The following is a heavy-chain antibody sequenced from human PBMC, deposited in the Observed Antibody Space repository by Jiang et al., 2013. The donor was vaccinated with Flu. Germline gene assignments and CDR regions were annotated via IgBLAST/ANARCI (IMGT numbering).Heavy chain of an antibody. J-gene: IGHJ4*02. CDR3: ARGIWVGTTNGYYFDY. D-gene: IGHD1/OR15-1a*01. CDR1: GYTFTSYA. CDR2: INAGNGRT. V-gene: IGHV1-3*01. Sequence: EVKKPGASVKVSCKASGYTFTSYAMQWVRQAPGQRLEWMGWINAGNGRTKYSQKFQGRVTITRDTSASTAYMELSSLRSEDTAVFYCARGIWVGTTNGYYFDYWGQGTLVTVSS.